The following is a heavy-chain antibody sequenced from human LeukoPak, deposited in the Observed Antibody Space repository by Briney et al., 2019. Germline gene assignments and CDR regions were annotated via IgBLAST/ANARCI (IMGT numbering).Heavy chain of an antibody. Sequence: GRTPRLSCADSGFTFGSYAMSWVRQAPGKGLEWVSFISPSGDRTSNADSVEGRFTISRDNPRNTLYLQMNSLRDEDTAVYYCAIMHGYYDGSGYWVQWGQGTLVTVSS. CDR2: ISPSGDRT. CDR1: GFTFGSYA. V-gene: IGHV3-23*01. J-gene: IGHJ4*02. CDR3: AIMHGYYDGSGYWVQ. D-gene: IGHD3-22*01.